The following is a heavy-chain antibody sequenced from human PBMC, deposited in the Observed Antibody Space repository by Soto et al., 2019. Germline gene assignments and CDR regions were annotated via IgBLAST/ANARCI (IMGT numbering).Heavy chain of an antibody. CDR2: ISYDGSNK. D-gene: IGHD2-15*01. J-gene: IGHJ4*02. CDR3: AKDRRRYCSGGSCRTGDY. Sequence: QVQLVESGGGVVQPGRSLRLSCAASGFTFSSYGMHWVRQAPGKGLEWVAVISYDGSNKYYADSVKGRFTISRDNSKNTLYLQMNSLRGEEKAVYYRAKDRRRYCSGGSCRTGDYWGQGTLVTVSS. V-gene: IGHV3-30*18. CDR1: GFTFSSYG.